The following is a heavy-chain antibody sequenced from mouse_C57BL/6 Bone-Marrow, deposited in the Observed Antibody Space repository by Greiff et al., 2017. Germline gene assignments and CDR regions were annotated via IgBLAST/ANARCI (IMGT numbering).Heavy chain of an antibody. V-gene: IGHV1-15*01. J-gene: IGHJ4*01. D-gene: IGHD2-3*01. CDR1: GYTFTDYE. Sequence: VKLQESGAELVRPGASVTLSCKASGYTFTDYEMHWVKQTPVHGLEWIGAIDPETGGTAYNQKFKGKAILTADKSSSTAYMELRSLTSEDSALYYYTREEEWLLHLAMDYWGQGTSVTVSS. CDR3: TREEEWLLHLAMDY. CDR2: IDPETGGT.